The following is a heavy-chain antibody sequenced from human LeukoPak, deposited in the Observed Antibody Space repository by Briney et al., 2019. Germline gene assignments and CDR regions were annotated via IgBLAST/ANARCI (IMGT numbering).Heavy chain of an antibody. CDR3: TGNGYYSLEY. J-gene: IGHJ4*02. Sequence: SETLSLTCAVSGGSISSTNWWSWVRQPPGKGLEWIGEIYHSGSTNCNPSLKSRVIISVDKSKNQFSLKLSSVTAADTAVYYCTGNGYYSLEYWGQGTLVTVSS. CDR1: GGSISSTNW. CDR2: IYHSGST. V-gene: IGHV4-4*02. D-gene: IGHD3-3*01.